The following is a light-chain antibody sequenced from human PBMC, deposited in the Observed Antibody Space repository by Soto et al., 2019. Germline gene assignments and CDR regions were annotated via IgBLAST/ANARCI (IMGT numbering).Light chain of an antibody. CDR2: DAS. CDR1: QSISSW. V-gene: IGKV1-5*01. CDR3: QQYNSYPWT. Sequence: DIQSTHSPSTLSASVGDRVTITCRASQSISSWLAWYQQKPGKAPKLLIYDASSLESGVPSRFSGSGSGTEFTLTITSLQPDDFATYYCQQYNSYPWTFGQGTKV. J-gene: IGKJ1*01.